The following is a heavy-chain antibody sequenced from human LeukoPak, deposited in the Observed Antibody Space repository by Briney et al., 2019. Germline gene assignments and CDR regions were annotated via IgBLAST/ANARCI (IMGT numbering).Heavy chain of an antibody. CDR1: GFTFDDYA. V-gene: IGHV3-9*01. CDR3: AKAPRGSWNDGEGFYMDV. J-gene: IGHJ6*03. CDR2: ISWNSGST. D-gene: IGHD1-1*01. Sequence: GGSLTLSCAASGFTFDDYAMHWVRQAPGKGLEWVSGISWNSGSTGQADSVKGRSTISRDNAKKSLYLQINSLRIEDTALYYCAKAPRGSWNDGEGFYMDVWGKGTTVTVSS.